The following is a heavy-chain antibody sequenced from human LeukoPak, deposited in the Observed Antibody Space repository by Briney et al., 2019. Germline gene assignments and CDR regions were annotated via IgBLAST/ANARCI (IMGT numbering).Heavy chain of an antibody. CDR1: EFSFSGHW. V-gene: IGHV3-7*03. Sequence: GGSLRLSCAASEFSFSGHWMSWVRQAPGKGLEWVAIIRQDGSEKYYVDSVKGRFTISRDNAKNSLYLQMNSLRAEDTALYYCARDPYDSSGYRTYYFDYWGQGTLVTVSS. CDR3: ARDPYDSSGYRTYYFDY. D-gene: IGHD3-22*01. CDR2: IRQDGSEK. J-gene: IGHJ4*02.